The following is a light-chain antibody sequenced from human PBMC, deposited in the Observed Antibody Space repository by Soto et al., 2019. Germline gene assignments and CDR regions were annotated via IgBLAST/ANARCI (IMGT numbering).Light chain of an antibody. V-gene: IGKV3-15*01. Sequence: EVVMTQSPATLSASPGERATLSCWASETVATNLAWYQQKPGQAPRLLISGASTRAAGISDRFRGSGSGTEFTLTISSLRSEDSVIYYCPQYFEWPPMTFGQGTKVEI. J-gene: IGKJ1*01. CDR2: GAS. CDR3: PQYFEWPPMT. CDR1: ETVATN.